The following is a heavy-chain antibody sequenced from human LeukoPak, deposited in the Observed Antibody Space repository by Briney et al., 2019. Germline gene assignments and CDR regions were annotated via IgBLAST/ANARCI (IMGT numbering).Heavy chain of an antibody. J-gene: IGHJ4*02. CDR3: ARTRSSSAGPFDY. V-gene: IGHV3-23*01. Sequence: PGGSLRLSCAASGFTFSSYAMSRVRQAPGKGLEWVSAISGSGGSTYYADSVKGRFTISRDNSKNTLYLQMNSLRAEDTAVYYCARTRSSSAGPFDYWDQGTLVTVSS. D-gene: IGHD6-6*01. CDR1: GFTFSSYA. CDR2: ISGSGGST.